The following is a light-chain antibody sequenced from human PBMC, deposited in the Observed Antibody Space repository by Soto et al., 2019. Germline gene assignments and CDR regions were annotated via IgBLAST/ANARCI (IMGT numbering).Light chain of an antibody. CDR3: SSYAGSNTVV. J-gene: IGLJ2*01. CDR2: EVS. V-gene: IGLV2-8*01. CDR1: SSDVGGYNY. Sequence: QSALTQPPSASGSTGQSVTISCTGTSSDVGGYNYVSWYQQHPGKAPKVMIYEVSKRPSGVPDRFSGSKSGNTASLTVSGLQAEDEADYYGSSYAGSNTVVFGGGTKLTVL.